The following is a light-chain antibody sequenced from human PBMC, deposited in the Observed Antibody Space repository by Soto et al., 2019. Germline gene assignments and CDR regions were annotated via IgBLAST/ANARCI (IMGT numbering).Light chain of an antibody. CDR3: QQRSDWPT. Sequence: EIGLTQSPATLSLSPGERATLSCRASQNVFTYLAWYQQKPGQAPRLLIYDAANRATGIPARFSGSGSGTDFTLTIRSLEPEDFAVYYCQQRSDWPTFGQGTKVDIK. CDR1: QNVFTY. CDR2: DAA. V-gene: IGKV3-11*01. J-gene: IGKJ1*01.